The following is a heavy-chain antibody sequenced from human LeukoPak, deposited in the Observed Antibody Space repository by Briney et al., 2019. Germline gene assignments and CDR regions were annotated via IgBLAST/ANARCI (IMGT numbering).Heavy chain of an antibody. V-gene: IGHV3-48*01. CDR2: ISSGSSTI. CDR3: VRVGGAFDL. J-gene: IGHJ3*01. Sequence: GGSLRLSCAASGFTFSDYSMNWVRQAPGKGLEWISYISSGSSTIYYADSVKGRFTISRDNAKKSLYMQMNSLRAEDTAVYYCVRVGGAFDLWGQGTRVSVSS. D-gene: IGHD3-16*01. CDR1: GFTFSDYS.